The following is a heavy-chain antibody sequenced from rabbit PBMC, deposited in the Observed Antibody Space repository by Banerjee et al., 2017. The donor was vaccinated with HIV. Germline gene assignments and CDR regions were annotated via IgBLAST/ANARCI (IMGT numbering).Heavy chain of an antibody. V-gene: IGHV1S45*01. J-gene: IGHJ4*01. Sequence: QEQLEESGGDLVKPEGSLTLTCTASAFSFSNKYVMCWVRQAPGKGLEWSACIDAGGSDSTYYASWAKGRLTISKTSSTTVTLQMTSLTAADTATYFCARDLAGVIGWNFNLWGPGTLVTVS. CDR1: AFSFSNKYV. CDR2: IDAGGSDST. D-gene: IGHD4-1*01. CDR3: ARDLAGVIGWNFNL.